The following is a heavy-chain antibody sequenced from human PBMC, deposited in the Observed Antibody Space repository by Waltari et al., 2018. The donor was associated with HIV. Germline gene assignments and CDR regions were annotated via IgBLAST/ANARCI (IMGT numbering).Heavy chain of an antibody. D-gene: IGHD1-1*01. V-gene: IGHV4-34*01. J-gene: IGHJ5*02. CDR2: IHHRGGT. CDR1: GGSFSGYH. Sequence: QVQLQQWGTGLVKPSETLSLTCAVYGGSFSGYHWSWIRQPPGRGLEWIGDIHHRGGTNYNPSLKSRVTISSDASKNQFSLKVTSVTAADTAVYYCARREDGLRHNYNGNWFDPWGQGNLVIVSS. CDR3: ARREDGLRHNYNGNWFDP.